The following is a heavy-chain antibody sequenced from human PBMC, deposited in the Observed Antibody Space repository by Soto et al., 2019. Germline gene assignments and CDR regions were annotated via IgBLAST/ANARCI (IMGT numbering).Heavy chain of an antibody. CDR1: GFTFSNSW. CDR3: ARDWIGPSNVAYYYYNMDV. CDR2: ISSDGSST. J-gene: IGHJ6*03. D-gene: IGHD3-3*01. Sequence: EVQLVECGGGLVQPGGSLRLSCAASGFTFSNSWMHWVRQVPGKGLVWVSRISSDGSSTNYADSVKGRFTISRDNAKNTLYLQRNSLRVEDTAVYYCARDWIGPSNVAYYYYNMDVWGKGTTVTVSS. V-gene: IGHV3-74*01.